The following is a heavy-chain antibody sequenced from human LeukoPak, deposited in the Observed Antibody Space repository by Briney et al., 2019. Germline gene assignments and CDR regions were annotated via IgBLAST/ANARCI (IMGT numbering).Heavy chain of an antibody. CDR3: ARAHDYGTVDYYYYGMDV. Sequence: SETLSLTCAVSGGSISSGGYSWSWIRQPPGKGLEWIGYIYHSGSTYYNPSLKSRVTISVDRSKNQFSLKLSSVTAADTAVYYCARAHDYGTVDYYYYGMDVWGKGTTVIVSS. CDR1: GGSISSGGYS. D-gene: IGHD4-17*01. J-gene: IGHJ6*04. CDR2: IYHSGST. V-gene: IGHV4-30-2*01.